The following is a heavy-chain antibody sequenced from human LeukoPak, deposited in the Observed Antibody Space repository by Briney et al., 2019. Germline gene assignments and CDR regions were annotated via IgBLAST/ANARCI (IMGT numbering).Heavy chain of an antibody. D-gene: IGHD3-16*01. J-gene: IGHJ6*04. CDR3: AKSTRAVMAMMDV. V-gene: IGHV3-21*01. CDR1: GFTFSSYS. Sequence: GGSLRLSCAASGFTFSSYSMNWVRQAPGKGLEWVSSISSRSTYIYHADSVKGRFTISRDNAKNSLFLQMNSLRAEDTAVYFCAKSTRAVMAMMDVWGKGTTVTISS. CDR2: ISSRSTYI.